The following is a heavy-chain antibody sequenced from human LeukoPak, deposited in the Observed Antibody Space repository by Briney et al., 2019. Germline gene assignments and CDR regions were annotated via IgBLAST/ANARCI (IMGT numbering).Heavy chain of an antibody. D-gene: IGHD6-13*01. CDR2: IFGYGGST. V-gene: IGHV3-23*01. Sequence: GGSLRLSCAASGFTFSSYAMSWVRQAPGKGLEWVSTIFGYGGSTYYADSVEGRFTISRDNSKNTLYLQLNSLTVEDTATYYCAKMAGYNSRFDYWGQGTLVTVAS. CDR3: AKMAGYNSRFDY. J-gene: IGHJ4*02. CDR1: GFTFSSYA.